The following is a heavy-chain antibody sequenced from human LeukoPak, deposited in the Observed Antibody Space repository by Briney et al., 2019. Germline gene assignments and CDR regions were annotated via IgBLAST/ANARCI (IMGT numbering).Heavy chain of an antibody. CDR1: GGSFSGYY. CDR2: INHSGST. V-gene: IGHV4-34*01. J-gene: IGHJ2*01. D-gene: IGHD3-22*01. Sequence: SETLSLTCAVYGGSFSGYYWSWIRQPPGKGLEWIGEINHSGSTNYNPSLKSRVTISVDTSKNQFYLKLSSVTAADTAVYYCARDPLGGYYYGSSGPFDLWGRGTLVTVSS. CDR3: ARDPLGGYYYGSSGPFDL.